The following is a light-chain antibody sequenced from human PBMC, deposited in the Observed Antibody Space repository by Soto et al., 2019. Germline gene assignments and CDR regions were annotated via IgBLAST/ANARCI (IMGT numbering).Light chain of an antibody. V-gene: IGKV3-11*01. CDR1: QSVTTY. CDR3: QQRSIWPRS. J-gene: IGKJ4*01. CDR2: DAS. Sequence: EIVLTQSPATLSLSPGERATLSCRASQSVTTYLAWYRQKPGQAPRLLIYDASNRAAGIPARFSGSGSGTDFPLTISSLEPEDFAVYYCQQRSIWPRSFGGGTRVEIK.